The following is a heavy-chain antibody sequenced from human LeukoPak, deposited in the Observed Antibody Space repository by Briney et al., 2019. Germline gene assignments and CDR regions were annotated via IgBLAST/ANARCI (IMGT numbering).Heavy chain of an antibody. CDR3: TTEYLVATTFDY. J-gene: IGHJ4*02. CDR1: GFTFSSYG. Sequence: GGSLRLSCAASGFTFSSYGMHWVRQAPGKGLEWVAVISYDGSNKYYADSVKGRFTISRDNSKNTLYLQMNSLKTEDTAVYYCTTEYLVATTFDYWGQGTLVTVSS. V-gene: IGHV3-30*03. CDR2: ISYDGSNK. D-gene: IGHD5-12*01.